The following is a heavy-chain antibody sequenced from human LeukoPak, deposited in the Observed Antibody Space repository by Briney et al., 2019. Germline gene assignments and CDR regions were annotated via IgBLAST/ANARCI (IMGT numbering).Heavy chain of an antibody. Sequence: GASVKVSCKASGYTFISYGINWVRQAPGQGLEWMGWISGYNGNTNYAQNLQGRVTMTRDTSTSTAYMELRSLRSDDTAVYYCARDPPDIVVVPAARDAYWGQGTLVTVSS. V-gene: IGHV1-18*01. D-gene: IGHD2-2*01. CDR2: ISGYNGNT. J-gene: IGHJ4*02. CDR1: GYTFISYG. CDR3: ARDPPDIVVVPAARDAY.